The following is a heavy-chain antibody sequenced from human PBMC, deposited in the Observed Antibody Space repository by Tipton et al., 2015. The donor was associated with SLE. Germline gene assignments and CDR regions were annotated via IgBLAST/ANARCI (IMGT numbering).Heavy chain of an antibody. Sequence: TLSLTCTVSGGSISSYYWSWIRQPPGKGLEWIGYIYYSVSTNYNPSLKSRVTISVDTSKNQFSLKLSSVTAADTAVYYCARVVAAAGTAFDIWGQGTMVTVSS. D-gene: IGHD6-13*01. V-gene: IGHV4-59*12. CDR3: ARVVAAAGTAFDI. CDR2: IYYSVST. J-gene: IGHJ3*02. CDR1: GGSISSYY.